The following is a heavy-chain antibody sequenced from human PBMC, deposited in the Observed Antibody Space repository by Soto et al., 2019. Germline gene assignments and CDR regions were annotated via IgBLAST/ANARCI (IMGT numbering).Heavy chain of an antibody. CDR2: IYHSGST. CDR1: GGSISSGGYS. Sequence: QLQLQESGLGLVQPSQTLSLTCAVSGGSISSGGYSWSWIRQPPGKGLEWIGYIYHSGSTFYNPSLRSRVTISVDRSKNEFSLKMNSVTAADTAMYYCARAGAKRSSEWRDWFDPWGQGTLVTVSS. D-gene: IGHD3-3*01. CDR3: ARAGAKRSSEWRDWFDP. V-gene: IGHV4-30-2*01. J-gene: IGHJ5*02.